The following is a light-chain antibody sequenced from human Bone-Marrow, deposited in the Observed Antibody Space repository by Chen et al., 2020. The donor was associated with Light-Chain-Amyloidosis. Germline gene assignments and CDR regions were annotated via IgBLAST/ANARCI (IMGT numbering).Light chain of an antibody. CDR2: YTS. CDR1: QSIGSS. Sequence: EIVLTQSPDFQSVTPKDTVTITCRASQSIGSSLHWYQQNPGQSPQLVVKYTSQSVSGVPSRFSGRGSGTHFTLTINSLEVEDAATYYCHQSSDFPINFGPGTKVDIK. CDR3: HQSSDFPIN. J-gene: IGKJ3*01. V-gene: IGKV6-21*01.